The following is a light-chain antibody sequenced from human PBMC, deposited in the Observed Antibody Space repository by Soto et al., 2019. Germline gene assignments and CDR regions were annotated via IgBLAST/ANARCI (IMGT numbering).Light chain of an antibody. J-gene: IGLJ1*01. Sequence: QSVLTQPASVSGSPGQSITISCTGTSSDIGGYNYVSWYQQHPGKAPKVVIYEVSNRPLGFSNRFSASKSGNTASLIISGLQADDEADYFCSSYRSTTTFGVFGTGTKLTVL. CDR2: EVS. V-gene: IGLV2-14*01. CDR3: SSYRSTTTFGV. CDR1: SSDIGGYNY.